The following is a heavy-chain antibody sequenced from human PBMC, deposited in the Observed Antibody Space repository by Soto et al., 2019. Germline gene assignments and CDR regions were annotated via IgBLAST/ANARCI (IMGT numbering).Heavy chain of an antibody. D-gene: IGHD3-3*01. Sequence: ASVKVSCKASGGTFSSYAISWVRQAPGQGLEWMGGIIPIFGTANYAQKFQGRVTITADESTSTAYMELSSLRSEDTAVYYCARDRFRKGLRFLEWLLFFDYWGQGTLVTVSS. CDR3: ARDRFRKGLRFLEWLLFFDY. V-gene: IGHV1-69*13. CDR2: IIPIFGTA. J-gene: IGHJ4*02. CDR1: GGTFSSYA.